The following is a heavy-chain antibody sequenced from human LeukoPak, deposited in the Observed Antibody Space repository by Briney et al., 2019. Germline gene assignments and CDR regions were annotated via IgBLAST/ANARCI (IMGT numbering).Heavy chain of an antibody. D-gene: IGHD3-22*01. CDR1: GSSISSSSYY. CDR2: IYYSGST. J-gene: IGHJ3*02. V-gene: IGHV4-39*01. Sequence: PSETLSLTCTVSGSSISSSSYYWGWIRQPPGKGLEWIGSIYYSGSTYYNPSLKSRVTISVDTSKNQFSLKLSSVTAADTAVYYCARLNEEGDYYYDSSGYPYAFDIWGQGTMVTVSS. CDR3: ARLNEEGDYYYDSSGYPYAFDI.